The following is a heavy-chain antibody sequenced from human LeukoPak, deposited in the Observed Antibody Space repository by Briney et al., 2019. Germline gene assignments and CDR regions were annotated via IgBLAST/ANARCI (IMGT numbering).Heavy chain of an antibody. Sequence: TSSETLSLTCTVSGGSISSGSYYWSWIRQPAGKGLEWIGRIYTSGSTNYNPSLKSRVTISVDTSKNQFSLELSSVTAADTAVYYCARHQFIYDSPGGFDLWGRGTLVTVSS. CDR3: ARHQFIYDSPGGFDL. J-gene: IGHJ2*01. CDR1: GGSISSGSYY. D-gene: IGHD3-22*01. CDR2: IYTSGST. V-gene: IGHV4-61*02.